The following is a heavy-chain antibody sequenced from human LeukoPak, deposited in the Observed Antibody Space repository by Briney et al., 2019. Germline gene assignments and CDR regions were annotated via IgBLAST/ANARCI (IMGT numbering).Heavy chain of an antibody. J-gene: IGHJ4*02. CDR3: ASELGY. CDR1: GYTFTSYG. Sequence: ASVKVSCKASGYTFTSYGISWVRQAPGQGLEWMGWISAYNGNTNYAQKFQGRVTITADESTSTAYMELSSLRSEDTAVYYCASELGYWGQGTLVTVSS. V-gene: IGHV1-18*01. CDR2: ISAYNGNT. D-gene: IGHD7-27*01.